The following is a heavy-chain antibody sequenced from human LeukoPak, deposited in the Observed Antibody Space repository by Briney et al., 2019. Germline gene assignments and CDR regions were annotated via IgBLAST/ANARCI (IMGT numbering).Heavy chain of an antibody. CDR1: GGSISSYY. CDR2: IYYSGST. CDR3: ARGGYSYGYDWFDP. V-gene: IGHV4-59*01. J-gene: IGHJ5*02. Sequence: SETLSLTCTVSGGSISSYYWSWIRQPSGKGLEWIGYIYYSGSTNYNPSLKSRVTISVDTSKNQFSLKLSSVTAADTAVYYCARGGYSYGYDWFDPWCQGTLVTVSS. D-gene: IGHD5-18*01.